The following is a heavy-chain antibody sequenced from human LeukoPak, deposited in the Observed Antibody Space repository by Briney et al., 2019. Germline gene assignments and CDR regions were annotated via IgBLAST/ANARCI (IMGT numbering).Heavy chain of an antibody. Sequence: GGSLRLSCEASGFIVTSYYMTWVRQAPGKGLEWVSVIYSDGRTFYADSVKARFTISRDNSKNTLYLQMHSLRAEDTAVYYCARASLYGSGSYYSDYWGQGTLVTVSS. V-gene: IGHV3-66*01. CDR1: GFIVTSYY. CDR3: ARASLYGSGSYYSDY. CDR2: IYSDGRT. D-gene: IGHD3-10*01. J-gene: IGHJ4*02.